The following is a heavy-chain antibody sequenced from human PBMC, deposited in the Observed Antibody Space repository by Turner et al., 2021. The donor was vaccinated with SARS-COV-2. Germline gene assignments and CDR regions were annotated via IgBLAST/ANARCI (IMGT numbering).Heavy chain of an antibody. V-gene: IGHV4-39*01. CDR3: AGEEVVFRASHTLYYYGMDV. Sequence: QLQLQESGPGLVKPTETLSLTCTVSGGSISSSSYYWGWIRQPPGKVLELIGSIYYSGSTYYNPSLKSRVTISVDTSKNQFSRKLSSVTAADTAVYYCAGEEVVFRASHTLYYYGMDVWGQGTTVTVSS. J-gene: IGHJ6*02. CDR1: GGSISSSSYY. D-gene: IGHD3-22*01. CDR2: IYYSGST.